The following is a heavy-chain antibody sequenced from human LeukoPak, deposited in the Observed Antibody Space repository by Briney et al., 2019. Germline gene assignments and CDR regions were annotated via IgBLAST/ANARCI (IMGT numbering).Heavy chain of an antibody. Sequence: PGGSLSLSCEVSGLTFSNVWMHWVRQTPGQGLVWVCRINTAGSTVYADPVKGRFTISRDNAKNMVYLQMNSLRTEDTAVYYCASFRDTDNWGRGTMVTVSS. CDR1: GLTFSNVW. CDR2: INTAGST. CDR3: ASFRDTDN. V-gene: IGHV3-74*01. D-gene: IGHD2-21*01. J-gene: IGHJ3*01.